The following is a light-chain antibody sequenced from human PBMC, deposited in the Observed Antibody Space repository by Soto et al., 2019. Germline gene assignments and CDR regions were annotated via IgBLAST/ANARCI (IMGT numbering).Light chain of an antibody. CDR2: GAS. V-gene: IGKV3-20*01. Sequence: EVVLTQSPNTLSLSPGARATLSCWASQSLRSSYLAWYQRKPGQAPRLLMFGASRRATGIPDRFNGSGSGTDFILTISRLEPEDVAVYYCQQHGTSPYTFGQGTKVDIK. J-gene: IGKJ2*01. CDR3: QQHGTSPYT. CDR1: QSLRSSY.